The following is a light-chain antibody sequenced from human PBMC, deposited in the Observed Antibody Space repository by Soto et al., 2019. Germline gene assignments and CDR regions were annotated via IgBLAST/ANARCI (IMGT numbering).Light chain of an antibody. Sequence: ERVMTQCPGPLSVSPGERSTLSCVAFQGVTTNFAWYQHKSGQSPMLLLYDVSIRATGVPARFSGTGSATDFTPPISGMQSEDAVVYFCQQYNNWPFSFGQGTRLEIK. CDR2: DVS. V-gene: IGKV3-15*01. CDR3: QQYNNWPFS. J-gene: IGKJ5*01. CDR1: QGVTTN.